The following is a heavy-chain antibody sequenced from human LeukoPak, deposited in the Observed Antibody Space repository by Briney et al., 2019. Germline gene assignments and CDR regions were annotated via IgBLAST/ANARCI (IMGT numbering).Heavy chain of an antibody. CDR2: IYYSGST. D-gene: IGHD3-10*01. J-gene: IGHJ5*02. V-gene: IGHV4-59*12. CDR3: ARDSGTTGEVKFDP. Sequence: SETLSLTCTVSGGSISSYYWSWIRQPPGKGLEWIGYIYYSGSTNYNPSLKSRVTISIDTSKNQFSLKLSSVTAADTAVYYCARDSGTTGEVKFDPWGQGTLVTVSS. CDR1: GGSISSYY.